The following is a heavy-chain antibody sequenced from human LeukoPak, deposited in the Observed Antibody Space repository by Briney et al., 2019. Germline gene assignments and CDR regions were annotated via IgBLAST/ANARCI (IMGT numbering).Heavy chain of an antibody. J-gene: IGHJ4*02. D-gene: IGHD3-10*01. Sequence: GASVKVSCKASGYTFTGYYMHWVRQAPGQGLEWMGWINPNSGGTNYAQKFQGRVTMTRDTSISTAYMELSRLRSDDTAVYYCARGSVFRWFGELLFPFDYWGKGTLVTVSS. V-gene: IGHV1-2*02. CDR2: INPNSGGT. CDR1: GYTFTGYY. CDR3: ARGSVFRWFGELLFPFDY.